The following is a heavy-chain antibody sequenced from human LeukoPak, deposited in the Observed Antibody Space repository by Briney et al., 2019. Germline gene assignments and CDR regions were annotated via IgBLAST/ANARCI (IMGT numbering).Heavy chain of an antibody. CDR1: GFTFSSYA. Sequence: GGSLRLSCAASGFTFSSYAMNWVRQAPGKGLEWVSSICSSGVDTYYADSVEGRFTISRDNSKNTLYLQMNSLRVEDTAIYYCAKGINSGSYYYFDYWGQGTLATVSS. D-gene: IGHD1-26*01. CDR2: ICSSGVDT. V-gene: IGHV3-23*01. CDR3: AKGINSGSYYYFDY. J-gene: IGHJ4*02.